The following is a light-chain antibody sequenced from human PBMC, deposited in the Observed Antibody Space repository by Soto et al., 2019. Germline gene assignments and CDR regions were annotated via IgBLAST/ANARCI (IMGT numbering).Light chain of an antibody. J-gene: IGKJ4*01. CDR2: WAS. CDR3: QHPRNWXA. V-gene: IGKV4-1*01. Sequence: DFFITHSPGSVAVSVGERARINCKSSQSVFWNDNKKNYLSWYQQKPGQPHKLLISWASSRESGVPDRFSGSGSGTDFTLTISTIEPEDFAVYYCQHPRNWXAVGGG. CDR1: QSVFWNDNKKNY.